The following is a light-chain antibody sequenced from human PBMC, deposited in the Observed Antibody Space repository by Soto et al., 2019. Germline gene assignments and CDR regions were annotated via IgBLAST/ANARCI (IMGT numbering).Light chain of an antibody. CDR3: QQYDNWPPWT. V-gene: IGKV3-15*01. J-gene: IGKJ1*01. CDR2: GAS. Sequence: EIVMTQSPATLYVSPGERATLSCRASQDLGKKLAWYQQKSGQPPRLLIYGASTRATGVPARFSGSGSGTEFALTISGLQSEDFAVYYCQQYDNWPPWTFGQGTKVDIK. CDR1: QDLGKK.